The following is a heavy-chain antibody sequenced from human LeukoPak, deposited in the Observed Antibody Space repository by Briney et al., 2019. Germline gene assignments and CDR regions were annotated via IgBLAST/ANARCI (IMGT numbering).Heavy chain of an antibody. D-gene: IGHD1-26*01. CDR1: GFTFTDHA. CDR2: VSDSGETT. J-gene: IGHJ4*02. CDR3: ARDQSGGSFDY. V-gene: IGHV3-23*01. Sequence: GGSLRLSCAASGFTFTDHAMTWVRQAPGKGLEWVSGVSDSGETTWTADSVRGRFTISRDNSKNIVYLQMNSLRAEDTAVYYCARDQSGGSFDYWGQGTLVTVSS.